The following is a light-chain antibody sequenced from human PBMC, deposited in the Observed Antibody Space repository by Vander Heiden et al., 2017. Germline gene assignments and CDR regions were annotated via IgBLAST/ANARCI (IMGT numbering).Light chain of an antibody. CDR1: SRAVGSYPR. CDR2: EVS. CDR3: CSYAGSSTLV. Sequence: QSALTQPASVSGSPGQSITISCTGTSRAVGSYPRVSWYQQLRGKSPILLIYEVSKRPSGVSNRFSGSKSGNTASLTISGLQAEDEADYYCCSYAGSSTLVFGGGTKLTVL. V-gene: IGLV2-23*02. J-gene: IGLJ2*01.